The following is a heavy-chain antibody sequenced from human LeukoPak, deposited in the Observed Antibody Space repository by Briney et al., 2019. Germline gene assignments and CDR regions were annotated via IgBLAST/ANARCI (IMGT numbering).Heavy chain of an antibody. CDR2: IYSSGST. J-gene: IGHJ4*02. Sequence: ASETLSLTCNVSGGSIRGYYWSWIRQPPGKGLEWIGYIYSSGSTNYNPSLKSRVTMSVDTSKNQFSLKVSSVTAADTAVYYCARDFAAAGPYYFDYWGQGTLVTVSS. CDR3: ARDFAAAGPYYFDY. V-gene: IGHV4-59*01. CDR1: GGSIRGYY. D-gene: IGHD6-13*01.